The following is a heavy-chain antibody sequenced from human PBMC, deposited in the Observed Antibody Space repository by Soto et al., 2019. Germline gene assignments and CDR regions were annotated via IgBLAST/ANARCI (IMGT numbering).Heavy chain of an antibody. CDR2: IYSGGTT. CDR1: GFTVSSNY. V-gene: IGHV3-66*01. CDR3: ASADLDYYGSGSYNY. D-gene: IGHD3-10*01. Sequence: PGGSLRLSCAASGFTVSSNYMVWVRQAPGKGLEWVSIIYSGGTTYYADSVKGRFTISSDNSKNTAFLQMNSLRAEDTAVYYCASADLDYYGSGSYNYWGQGTLVTVSS. J-gene: IGHJ4*02.